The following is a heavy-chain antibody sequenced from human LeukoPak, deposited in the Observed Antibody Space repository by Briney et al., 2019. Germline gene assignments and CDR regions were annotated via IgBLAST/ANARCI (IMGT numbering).Heavy chain of an antibody. CDR1: GFTFSSYS. Sequence: GGSLGLSCAASGFTFSSYSMNWVRQAPGKGLEWVSSISSSSSYIYYADSVKGRFTISRDNAKNSLYLQMNSLRAEDTAVYYCARDEAGITMIVVVTKAFDYWGQGTLVTVSS. J-gene: IGHJ4*02. CDR3: ARDEAGITMIVVVTKAFDY. V-gene: IGHV3-21*01. CDR2: ISSSSSYI. D-gene: IGHD3-22*01.